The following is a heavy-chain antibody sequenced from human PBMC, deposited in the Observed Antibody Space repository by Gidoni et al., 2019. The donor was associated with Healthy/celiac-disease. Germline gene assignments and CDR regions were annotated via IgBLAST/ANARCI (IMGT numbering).Heavy chain of an antibody. CDR2: ISYDGSNK. CDR1: GFTFSSYA. Sequence: QVQLVESGGGVVQPGWSLRLSCAAPGFTFSSYAMHWVRQAPGKGMEWVAVISYDGSNKYYADSVKGRFTISRDNSKNTLYLQMNSLRAEDTAVYYCARDSIDGGMDVWGQGTTVTVSS. D-gene: IGHD6-6*01. CDR3: ARDSIDGGMDV. J-gene: IGHJ6*02. V-gene: IGHV3-30-3*01.